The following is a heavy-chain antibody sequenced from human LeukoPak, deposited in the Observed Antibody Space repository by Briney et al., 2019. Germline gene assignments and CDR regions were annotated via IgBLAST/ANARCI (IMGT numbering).Heavy chain of an antibody. J-gene: IGHJ4*02. CDR2: IKEEGGEK. CDR3: AREPGSGSQWTPFGC. V-gene: IGHV3-7*01. Sequence: GGSLRLSCAHSGFTFRGDRMSWVREAPGEGVERGAPIKEEGGEKYYVDSLKGRFTISRDNAKNLLYLQMNGLTDEDSAVYYCAREPGSGSQWTPFGCWGQGTLVIVSS. D-gene: IGHD1-26*01. CDR1: GFTFRGDR.